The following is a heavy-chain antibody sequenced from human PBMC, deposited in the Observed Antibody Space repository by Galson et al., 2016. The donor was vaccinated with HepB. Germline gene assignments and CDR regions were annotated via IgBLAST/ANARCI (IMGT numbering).Heavy chain of an antibody. V-gene: IGHV1-2*04. CDR2: INPNSGDT. D-gene: IGHD3-3*01. CDR1: GYTFTGYY. CDR3: ARESHYDGYYPDFDY. J-gene: IGHJ4*02. Sequence: SVKVSCKASGYTFTGYYIHWVRQAPGQGLEWMGWINPNSGDTHYAQKFQGWVTMTRDTSITTAYMELSRLRSDGTAMYYCARESHYDGYYPDFDYWGQGTRVTVSS.